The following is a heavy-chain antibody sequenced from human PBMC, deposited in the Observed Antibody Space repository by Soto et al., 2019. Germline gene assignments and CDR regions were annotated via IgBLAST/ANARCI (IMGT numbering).Heavy chain of an antibody. CDR1: GFSLSTSGVA. J-gene: IGHJ4*01. D-gene: IGHD3-22*01. CDR2: IYWDDDK. Sequence: QITLKESGPTLVKPTQTLTLTCTFSGFSLSTSGVAVAWIRQPPGKALDWLALIYWDDDKRYSPSLKSRVTITPDASKNRLALTMSNMAPLHTATGLCAHDVPDDTFDYWARGTPVTVGS. CDR3: AHDVPDDTFDY. V-gene: IGHV2-5*02.